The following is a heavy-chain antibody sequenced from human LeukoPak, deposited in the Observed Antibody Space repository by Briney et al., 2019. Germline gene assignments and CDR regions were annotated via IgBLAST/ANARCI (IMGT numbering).Heavy chain of an antibody. J-gene: IGHJ4*02. Sequence: GGSLRLSCAASGFTFSSYAMSWVRQAPGKGLEWVSAISGSGGSTYYADSVKGRFTISRDNAKNSLYLQMNSLRAEDTAVYYCARVMGEEYYYEYGHDYWGQGTLVTVSS. D-gene: IGHD3-22*01. CDR3: ARVMGEEYYYEYGHDY. V-gene: IGHV3-23*01. CDR2: ISGSGGST. CDR1: GFTFSSYA.